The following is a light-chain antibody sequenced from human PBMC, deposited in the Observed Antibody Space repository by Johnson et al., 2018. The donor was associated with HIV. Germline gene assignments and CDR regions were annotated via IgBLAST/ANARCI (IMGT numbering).Light chain of an antibody. CDR2: DNN. Sequence: QSVLTQSPSVSAAPGQKVSISCSGNTSNIESNCVSWYQHLPGTAPKILIYDNNKRPSGIPDRFSGSKSGTSATLGITGLQTGDEADYYCGTWDTSLSAGGLFGTGTKVTVL. CDR1: TSNIESNC. J-gene: IGLJ1*01. CDR3: GTWDTSLSAGGL. V-gene: IGLV1-51*01.